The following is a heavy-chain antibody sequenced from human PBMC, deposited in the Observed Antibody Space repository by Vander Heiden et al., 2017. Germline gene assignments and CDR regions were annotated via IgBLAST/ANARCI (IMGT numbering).Heavy chain of an antibody. CDR2: SYYSGST. Sequence: QPQLQESGPGLVKPSETLPLTCSVSGVSISSSSYYWGWIRQPAGKGLEWIGNSYYSGSTYYNASIKHRVTISVDTSKKQFSLKLSSVTAADTAVYYCGRHLSSGWYYSFDYWGQGILVTVSS. D-gene: IGHD6-19*01. J-gene: IGHJ4*02. CDR1: GVSISSSSYY. CDR3: GRHLSSGWYYSFDY. V-gene: IGHV4-39*01.